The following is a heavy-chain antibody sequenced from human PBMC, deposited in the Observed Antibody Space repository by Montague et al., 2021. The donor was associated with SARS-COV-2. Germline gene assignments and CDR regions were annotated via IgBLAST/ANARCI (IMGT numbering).Heavy chain of an antibody. V-gene: IGHV4-39*01. Sequence: SETLSLTCTVSGGSISNSHYYCACIRQPPGKGLEWIGSIYFNGHSYYNPPLKNRASISLDTSKNQYYLKLNSVVAADTAVYYCARQHPYPTGALDIWGQGTMVTVSS. J-gene: IGHJ3*02. CDR2: IYFNGHS. CDR3: ARQHPYPTGALDI. CDR1: GGSISNSHYY. D-gene: IGHD2-2*02.